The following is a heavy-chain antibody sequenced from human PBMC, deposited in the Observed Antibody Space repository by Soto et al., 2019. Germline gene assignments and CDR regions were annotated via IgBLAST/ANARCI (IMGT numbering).Heavy chain of an antibody. CDR3: ARDYSRIAEAGVFDY. Sequence: EVQLVESGGGLVQPGGSLRLSCGASGFTLSNHWMSWVRQAPGKGLEWVANIKRDGSEINYVDSVKGRFIISRDNAENSLYLQMSSLRAEDTAVYYCARDYSRIAEAGVFDYWGQGTLVTVSS. D-gene: IGHD6-19*01. V-gene: IGHV3-7*05. J-gene: IGHJ4*02. CDR2: IKRDGSEI. CDR1: GFTLSNHW.